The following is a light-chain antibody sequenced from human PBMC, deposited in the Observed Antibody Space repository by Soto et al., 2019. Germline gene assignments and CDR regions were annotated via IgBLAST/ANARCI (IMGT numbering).Light chain of an antibody. CDR1: QTVSSS. Sequence: IVLTQSPGTLSLSPGERATLSCRASQTVSSSLAWYQHKTGQAPRLLISGASTRATGIPDRFSGSGSETDFTLTISRLEPEDFALYYCQQYGRSPITFGQGTRLEIK. V-gene: IGKV3-20*01. CDR2: GAS. J-gene: IGKJ5*01. CDR3: QQYGRSPIT.